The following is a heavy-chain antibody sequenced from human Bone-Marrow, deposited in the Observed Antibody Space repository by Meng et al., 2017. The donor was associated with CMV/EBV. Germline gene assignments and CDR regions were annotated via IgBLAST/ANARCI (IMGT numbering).Heavy chain of an antibody. V-gene: IGHV3-21*01. Sequence: GGSLRLSCAASGFTVSSNYMSWVRQAPGKGLEWVSSISSSSSYIYYADSVQGRFTISRDNAKNSLYLQMNSLRAEDTAVYYCAREGEQDIVVVPAAYRGLYYYYGMDVWGQGTTVTVSS. CDR2: ISSSSSYI. CDR3: AREGEQDIVVVPAAYRGLYYYYGMDV. CDR1: GFTVSSNY. J-gene: IGHJ6*02. D-gene: IGHD2-2*01.